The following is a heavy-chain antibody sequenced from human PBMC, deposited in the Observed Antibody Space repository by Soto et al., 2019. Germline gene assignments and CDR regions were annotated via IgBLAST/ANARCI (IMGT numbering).Heavy chain of an antibody. CDR2: ISSRSSYI. J-gene: IGHJ4*02. CDR3: ARDLRYSSR. CDR1: GFTFSSYS. D-gene: IGHD5-18*01. V-gene: IGHV3-21*01. Sequence: GGSLRLSCAASGFTFSSYSMNWVRQAPGKGLEWVSSISSRSSYIYYPDSVKGRFTISRDNAKNSLYLQMNSLRAEDTAVYYCARDLRYSSRGGQGTLVTVSS.